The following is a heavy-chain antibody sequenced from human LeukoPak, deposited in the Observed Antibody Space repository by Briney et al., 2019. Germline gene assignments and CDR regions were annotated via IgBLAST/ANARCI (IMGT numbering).Heavy chain of an antibody. V-gene: IGHV6-1*01. Sequence: KPSQTLSLTCAISGHILSSDRSAWDWIRQSPSGGLEWLGRTYYRPKLYNDYAESVRGRISINQDTSKHEFSLLLNSVSGEVMAGYYCVRRADDNSYFDYWSQGPLVTVS. J-gene: IGHJ4*02. CDR2: TYYRPKLYN. CDR1: GHILSSDRSA. D-gene: IGHD1-20*01. CDR3: VRRADDNSYFDY.